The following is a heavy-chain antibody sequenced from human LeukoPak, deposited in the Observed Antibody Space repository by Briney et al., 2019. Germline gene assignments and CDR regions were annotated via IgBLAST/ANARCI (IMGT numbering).Heavy chain of an antibody. CDR1: GFTFDDHA. Sequence: PGGSLRLSCAASGFTFDDHAMHWVRQAPGKGLEWVSCISWNSGGIAYADSVKGRFTISRDNAKNSLYLQMNSLRAEDTALYYCSRVSAYTTSSGEFDYWGQGTLVTVSS. CDR2: ISWNSGGI. V-gene: IGHV3-9*01. D-gene: IGHD6-6*01. CDR3: SRVSAYTTSSGEFDY. J-gene: IGHJ4*02.